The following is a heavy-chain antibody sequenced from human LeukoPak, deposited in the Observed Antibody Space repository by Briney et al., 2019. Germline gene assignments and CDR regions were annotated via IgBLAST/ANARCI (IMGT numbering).Heavy chain of an antibody. V-gene: IGHV4-30-4*01. D-gene: IGHD3-9*01. CDR3: AGGAGYSIDY. CDR2: IYYSGST. CDR1: VGSISSGDYY. Sequence: PSQTLSLTCTFSVGSISSGDYYWSWIRQPPWKGLEWIGYIYYSGSTYYNPSLKSRVTISVDTSKNQFSLKLSSVTAADTAVYYCAGGAGYSIDYWGQGTLVTVSS. J-gene: IGHJ4*02.